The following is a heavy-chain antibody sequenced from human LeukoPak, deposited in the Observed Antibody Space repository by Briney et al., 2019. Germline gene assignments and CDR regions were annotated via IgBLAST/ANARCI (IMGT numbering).Heavy chain of an antibody. V-gene: IGHV4-39*01. CDR1: GGSISSSSYY. Sequence: PSETLSLTCTVSGGSISSSSYYWGWIRQPPGKGLEWIGSIYYSGSTYYNPSLKSRVTISVDTSKNQFSLKLSSVTAADTAVYYCASPVRGVNTLDYWGQGTLVTVSS. J-gene: IGHJ4*02. CDR2: IYYSGST. D-gene: IGHD3-10*01. CDR3: ASPVRGVNTLDY.